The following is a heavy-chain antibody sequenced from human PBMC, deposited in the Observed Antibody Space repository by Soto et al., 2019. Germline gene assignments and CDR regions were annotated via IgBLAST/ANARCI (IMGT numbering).Heavy chain of an antibody. V-gene: IGHV1-69*01. CDR3: STSVYCSTTSCYYSSGLDV. D-gene: IGHD2-2*01. CDR1: GGPFSSHS. CDR2: IIPIFGTE. J-gene: IGHJ6*02. Sequence: QVQLVQSGAEVNIPGASVTVSCTVSGGPFSSHSINWVRQAPGQGPEWMGGIIPIFGTEHYAQKFQCRVTITADEDTSTAYMEMSSLTSVYTALYYCSTSVYCSTTSCYYSSGLDVWGQGTTDLVSS.